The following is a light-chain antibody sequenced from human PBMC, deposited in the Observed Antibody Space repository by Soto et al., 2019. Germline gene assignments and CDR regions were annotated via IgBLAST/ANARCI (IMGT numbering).Light chain of an antibody. CDR2: AAS. V-gene: IGKV1-27*01. Sequence: DIQVTQHPSSLSASVGDRVTITCRASQGIKNYLAWYQQKPGETPKLLIYAASTLESGIPPRFSGSGSGTDFTLTINNPQPEDVATYYRQRYYYAPFTFGGGTKVEIK. J-gene: IGKJ4*01. CDR1: QGIKNY. CDR3: QRYYYAPFT.